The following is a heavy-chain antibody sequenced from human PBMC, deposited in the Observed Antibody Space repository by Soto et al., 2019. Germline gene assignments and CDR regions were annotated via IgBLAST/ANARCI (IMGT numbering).Heavy chain of an antibody. CDR2: INAGNGNT. J-gene: IGHJ4*02. CDR1: GYAFTSYA. V-gene: IGHV1-3*01. Sequence: GASVKVSCKASGYAFTSYAMHWVRQAPGQRLEWMGWINAGNGNTKYSQKFQGRVTMTTDTSTSTAYMELRSLRSDDTAVYYCARGESSDAFDYWGQGTLVTVSS. CDR3: ARGESSDAFDY.